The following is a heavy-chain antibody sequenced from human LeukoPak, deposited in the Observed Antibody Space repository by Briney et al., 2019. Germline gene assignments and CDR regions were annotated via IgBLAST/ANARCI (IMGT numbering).Heavy chain of an antibody. CDR3: ARDVAGYSSSWHLDY. V-gene: IGHV4-39*07. J-gene: IGHJ4*02. CDR1: GGSISSSSYY. Sequence: SETLSLTCTVSGGSISSSSYYWGWIRQPPGKGLEWIGSIYYSGSTYYNPSLKSRVTISVDTSKNQFSLKLSSVTAADTAVYYCARDVAGYSSSWHLDYWGQGTLVTVSS. D-gene: IGHD6-13*01. CDR2: IYYSGST.